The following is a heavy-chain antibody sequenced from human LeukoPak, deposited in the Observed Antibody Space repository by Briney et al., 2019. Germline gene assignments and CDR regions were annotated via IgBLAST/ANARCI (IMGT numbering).Heavy chain of an antibody. CDR1: GYSFSMYW. D-gene: IGHD3-3*01. CDR3: GRIRGYDFWGRGAFDI. V-gene: IGHV5-51*01. CDR2: IYPGDSQT. J-gene: IGHJ3*02. Sequence: GESLKISCKGSGYSFSMYWTGWVRQVPGKGLEWMGIIYPGDSQTAYSPSFQGQVTISADKSINTAYLQWRSLEASDTAMYYCGRIRGYDFWGRGAFDIWGQGTMVTVSS.